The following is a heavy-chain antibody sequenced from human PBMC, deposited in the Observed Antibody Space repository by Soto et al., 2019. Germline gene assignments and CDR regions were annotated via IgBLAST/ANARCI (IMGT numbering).Heavy chain of an antibody. J-gene: IGHJ4*02. V-gene: IGHV1-3*01. CDR3: ARSIVLVTAADY. Sequence: QVQLVQSGAEVKKPGASVKVSCKASGYTFTSYAMHWVRQAPGQRLEWMGWINAGNGNTKYSQKFQGRVTITRDTSASTADMELSSLRSEDTAVYYCARSIVLVTAADYWGQGTLVTVSS. CDR2: INAGNGNT. CDR1: GYTFTSYA. D-gene: IGHD2-21*02.